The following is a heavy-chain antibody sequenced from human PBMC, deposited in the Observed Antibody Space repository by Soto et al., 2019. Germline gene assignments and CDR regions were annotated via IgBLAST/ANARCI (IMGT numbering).Heavy chain of an antibody. CDR2: IYYSGST. J-gene: IGHJ4*02. V-gene: IGHV4-61*01. CDR3: ARAAHPTVSGTDY. CDR1: GDSVSSGSYY. D-gene: IGHD6-19*01. Sequence: PSETLSLTCSVSGDSVSSGSYYWSWIRQPPGKGLEWIGYIYYSGSTNYNPSLKSRVTISIDTSKNQFSLKLSSVTAADTAVYYCARAAHPTVSGTDYWGQGALVTVSS.